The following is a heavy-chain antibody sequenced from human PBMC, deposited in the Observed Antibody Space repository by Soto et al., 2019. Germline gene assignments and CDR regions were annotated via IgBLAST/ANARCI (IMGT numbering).Heavy chain of an antibody. Sequence: QITLKESGPPLVKPTQTLTLTCTFSGFSLSTSGVGVGWIRQPPGKALEWLALLYWDDDNRFNTSLRSRLTLTKDTTKNKVVLTLTIMDPVETATYYCAHGSGWLSDYWGQGTLVTVSS. CDR3: AHGSGWLSDY. J-gene: IGHJ4*02. D-gene: IGHD6-19*01. CDR2: LYWDDDN. V-gene: IGHV2-5*02. CDR1: GFSLSTSGVG.